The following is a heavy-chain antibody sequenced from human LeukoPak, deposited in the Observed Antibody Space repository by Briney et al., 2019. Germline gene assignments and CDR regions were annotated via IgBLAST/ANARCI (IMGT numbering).Heavy chain of an antibody. CDR1: GFTFSSYG. Sequence: QPGRSLRLSCAASGFTFSSYGMHWVRQAPGKGLEWVAVISYDGSNKYYADSVKGRFTISRDNSKNTLYLQMNSLRAEDTAVYYCARVDYGGNSGDPQGKIFDYWGQGTLVTVSS. CDR3: ARVDYGGNSGDPQGKIFDY. J-gene: IGHJ4*02. D-gene: IGHD4-23*01. V-gene: IGHV3-30*03. CDR2: ISYDGSNK.